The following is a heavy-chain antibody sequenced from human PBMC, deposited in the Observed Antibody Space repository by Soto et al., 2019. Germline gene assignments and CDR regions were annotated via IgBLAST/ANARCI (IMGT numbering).Heavy chain of an antibody. Sequence: SETLSLTCAVYGGSFSGYYWSWIRQPPGKGLEWIGEINHSGSTNYNPSLKSRVTISVDTSKNQFSLKLSSVTAADTAVYYCARGPDYGDTSFDYWGQGTLVTVSS. J-gene: IGHJ4*02. CDR3: ARGPDYGDTSFDY. D-gene: IGHD4-17*01. CDR1: GGSFSGYY. CDR2: INHSGST. V-gene: IGHV4-34*01.